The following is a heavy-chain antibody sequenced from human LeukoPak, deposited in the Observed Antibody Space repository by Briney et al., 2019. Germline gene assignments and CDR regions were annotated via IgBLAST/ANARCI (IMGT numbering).Heavy chain of an antibody. D-gene: IGHD1-1*01. J-gene: IGHJ3*02. V-gene: IGHV1-8*03. Sequence: ASVKVSCKASGYTFTSYDINSVRQAPGQGLEWMGWMNPNSGNTGYAQKFQGRVTITRNTSISTAYMELSSLRSEDTAVYYCARQRDWNDGEDAFDIWGQGTMVTVSS. CDR1: GYTFTSYD. CDR2: MNPNSGNT. CDR3: ARQRDWNDGEDAFDI.